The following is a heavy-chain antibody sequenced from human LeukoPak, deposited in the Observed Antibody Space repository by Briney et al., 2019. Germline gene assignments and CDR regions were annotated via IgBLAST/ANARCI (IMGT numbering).Heavy chain of an antibody. Sequence: PGGSLRLSCAASGFTFSSYWMNWVRQAPGKGLEWVAVISYDGSNKYYADSVKGRFTISRDNSKNTLYLQMNSLRAEDTAVYYCGTQEDYVWGNYLDYWGQGTLVIVSS. J-gene: IGHJ4*02. CDR1: GFTFSSYW. CDR2: ISYDGSNK. CDR3: GTQEDYVWGNYLDY. D-gene: IGHD3-16*01. V-gene: IGHV3-30*03.